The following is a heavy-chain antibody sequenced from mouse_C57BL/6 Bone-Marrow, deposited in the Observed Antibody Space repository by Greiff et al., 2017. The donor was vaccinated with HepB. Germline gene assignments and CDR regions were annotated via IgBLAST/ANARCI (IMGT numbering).Heavy chain of an antibody. Sequence: QVQLQQPGAELVKPGASVKLSCKASGYTFTSYWMHWVKQRPGQGLEWIGAIYPGNGDTSYNQKFKGKATLTADKSSSTAYMQLSSLTSEDSAVYYCAAWARDFDYWGQGTTLTVSS. J-gene: IGHJ2*01. CDR2: IYPGNGDT. V-gene: IGHV1-87*01. CDR1: GYTFTSYW. CDR3: AAWARDFDY.